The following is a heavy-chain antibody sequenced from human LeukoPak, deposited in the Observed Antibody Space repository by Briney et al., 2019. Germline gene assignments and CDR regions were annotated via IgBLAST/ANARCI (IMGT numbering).Heavy chain of an antibody. V-gene: IGHV4-38-2*02. CDR3: ARVPPLRYSSSWYKSCWFDP. Sequence: SETLSLTCTVSGYSISSGYYWGWIRQPPGKGLEWIGSIYHSGSTYYNPSLKSRVTISVDTSKNQFSLKLSSVTAADTAVYYCARVPPLRYSSSWYKSCWFDPWGQGTLVTVSS. CDR1: GYSISSGYY. D-gene: IGHD6-13*01. J-gene: IGHJ5*02. CDR2: IYHSGST.